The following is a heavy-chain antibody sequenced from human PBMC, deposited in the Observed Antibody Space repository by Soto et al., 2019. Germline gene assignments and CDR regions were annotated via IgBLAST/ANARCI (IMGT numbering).Heavy chain of an antibody. Sequence: ASVKVSCKASGYTFTGYYMHWLRQAPGQGLEWMGWINPNSGGTNYAQKFQGWVTMTRDTSISTAYMELSRLRSDDTAVYYCAREEGRSSWPLFDYWGQGTLVTVSS. CDR2: INPNSGGT. D-gene: IGHD6-13*01. V-gene: IGHV1-2*04. CDR3: AREEGRSSWPLFDY. J-gene: IGHJ4*02. CDR1: GYTFTGYY.